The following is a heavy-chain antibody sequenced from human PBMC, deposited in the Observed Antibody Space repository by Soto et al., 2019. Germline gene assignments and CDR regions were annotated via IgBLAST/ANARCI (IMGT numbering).Heavy chain of an antibody. Sequence: GESLKLRCKGSGHSFTSYWIGCVRQMPGKGLEWMGIIYPGDSDTRYSPSFQGHVTISADKSISTAYLQWSSLKASDTAMYYCATADDSSSPHWFDPWGQGTLVTVSS. D-gene: IGHD3-22*01. CDR1: GHSFTSYW. J-gene: IGHJ5*02. CDR3: ATADDSSSPHWFDP. CDR2: IYPGDSDT. V-gene: IGHV5-51*01.